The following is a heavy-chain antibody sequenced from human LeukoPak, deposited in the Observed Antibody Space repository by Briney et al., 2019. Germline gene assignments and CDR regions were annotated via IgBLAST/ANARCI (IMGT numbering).Heavy chain of an antibody. Sequence: GGSLRLSCAASGFTFSSYAMSWVRQAPGKGLEWVSAISGSGGSTYYADSVKGRFTISKDNSKNTLYLQMNSLRAEDTAVYYCAKGLEWELSPDDYWGQGTLVTVSS. D-gene: IGHD1-26*01. CDR1: GFTFSSYA. CDR3: AKGLEWELSPDDY. J-gene: IGHJ4*02. V-gene: IGHV3-23*01. CDR2: ISGSGGST.